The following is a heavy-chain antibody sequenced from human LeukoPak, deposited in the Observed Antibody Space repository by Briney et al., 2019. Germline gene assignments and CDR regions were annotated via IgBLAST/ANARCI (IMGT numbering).Heavy chain of an antibody. CDR1: GYTLTELS. CDR3: ATALPAAAGNLYYFDY. J-gene: IGHJ4*02. V-gene: IGHV1-24*01. D-gene: IGHD4-23*01. CDR2: FDPEDGET. Sequence: ASVKVSCKGSGYTLTELSMHWVRQAPGKGLEWMGGFDPEDGETIYAQKFQGRVTMTEDTSTDTAYMELSSLRSEDTAVYYCATALPAAAGNLYYFDYWGQGTLVTVSS.